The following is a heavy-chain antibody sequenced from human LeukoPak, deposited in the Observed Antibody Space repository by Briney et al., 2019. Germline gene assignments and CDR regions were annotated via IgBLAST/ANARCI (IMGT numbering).Heavy chain of an antibody. Sequence: SVKVSCKASGGTFSSYAISWVRQAPGQGLEWMGGIIPIFGTANYAQKFQGRVTITADESTRTAYRELSSLRSEDTAVYYCARDTPPPWWGSRGEHAFDIWGQGTMVTVSS. D-gene: IGHD2-21*01. CDR1: GGTFSSYA. CDR2: IIPIFGTA. V-gene: IGHV1-69*01. J-gene: IGHJ3*02. CDR3: ARDTPPPWWGSRGEHAFDI.